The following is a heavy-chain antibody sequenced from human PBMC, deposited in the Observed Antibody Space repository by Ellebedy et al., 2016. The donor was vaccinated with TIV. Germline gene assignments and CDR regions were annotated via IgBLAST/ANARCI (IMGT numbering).Heavy chain of an antibody. Sequence: AASVKVSCKASGYTFTGYYIHWVRQAPGQGLEWMGWISAYNGNTNYAQKFQGRASMTTDASTNTVHLELMSLNFDDTAVYYCGRELGMGRGAMDVWGQGTTVTVSS. D-gene: IGHD7-27*01. V-gene: IGHV1-18*04. CDR3: GRELGMGRGAMDV. J-gene: IGHJ6*02. CDR2: ISAYNGNT. CDR1: GYTFTGYY.